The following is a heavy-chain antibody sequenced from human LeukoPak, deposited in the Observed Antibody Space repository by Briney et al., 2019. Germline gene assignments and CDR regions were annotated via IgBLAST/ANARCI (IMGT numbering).Heavy chain of an antibody. J-gene: IGHJ1*01. V-gene: IGHV1-24*01. CDR1: GYTLTELS. CDR2: FDPEDGET. Sequence: GASVTVSCKASGYTLTELSMHWVRQAPGRGLEWMGGFDPEDGETIYAQKFQGRVTMTEDTSTDTAYMELSSLRSEDTAVYYCATVEGGYSYGSFQHWGQGTLVTVSS. D-gene: IGHD5-18*01. CDR3: ATVEGGYSYGSFQH.